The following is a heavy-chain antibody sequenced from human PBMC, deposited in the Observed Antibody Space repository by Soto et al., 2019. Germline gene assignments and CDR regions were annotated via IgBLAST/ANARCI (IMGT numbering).Heavy chain of an antibody. Sequence: QVQLVESGGGVVQAGRSLRLSCAASGFAFNVHAMHWVRQAPGKGLEWVAVIWFDGSIKYYGDSAKGRFTISRDNSKNTLYLETNSLRGEDTAVYYCARGIGGAGTGVDYWGQGTQVIVSS. D-gene: IGHD6-13*01. CDR3: ARGIGGAGTGVDY. J-gene: IGHJ4*02. V-gene: IGHV3-33*01. CDR1: GFAFNVHA. CDR2: IWFDGSIK.